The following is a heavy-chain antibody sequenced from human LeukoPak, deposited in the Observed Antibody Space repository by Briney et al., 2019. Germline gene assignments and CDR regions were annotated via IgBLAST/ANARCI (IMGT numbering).Heavy chain of an antibody. Sequence: ASVKVSCKASGYSFIGYHMHWVRQAPGQGLEWMGWTNPNTGGTKYAQKFQGRVTMTRDTSISIAYMELSSLRSDDTAVYFCASVEMATIGFEHWGQGTLVTVSS. CDR1: GYSFIGYH. V-gene: IGHV1-2*02. J-gene: IGHJ4*02. CDR3: ASVEMATIGFEH. CDR2: TNPNTGGT. D-gene: IGHD5-12*01.